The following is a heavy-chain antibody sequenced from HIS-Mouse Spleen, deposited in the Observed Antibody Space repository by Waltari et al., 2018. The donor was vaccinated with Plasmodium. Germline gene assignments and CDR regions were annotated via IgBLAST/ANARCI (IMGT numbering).Heavy chain of an antibody. J-gene: IGHJ6*02. D-gene: IGHD6-13*01. CDR2: IYTSGST. CDR1: GGSISRYY. CDR3: ARGPAAAGNWRHYGMDV. Sequence: QVQLQESGPGLVKPPETLSPTCPVSGGSISRYYWSWIRQPAGKGLEWIGRIYTSGSTNYNPSLKSRVTMSVDTSKNQFSLKLSSVTAADTAVYYCARGPAAAGNWRHYGMDVWGQGTTVTVSS. V-gene: IGHV4-4*07.